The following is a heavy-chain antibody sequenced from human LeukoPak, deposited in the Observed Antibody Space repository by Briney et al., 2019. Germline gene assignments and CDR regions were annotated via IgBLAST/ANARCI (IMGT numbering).Heavy chain of an antibody. CDR2: IRSKANSYAT. Sequence: GGSLRLSYAASGFTFSGSAMHWVRQASGKGLEWVGRIRSKANSYATAYAASVKGRFTISRDDSKNTAYLQMNSLKTEDTAVYYCAKDPTHDYGAYWGQGTLVTVSS. V-gene: IGHV3-73*01. D-gene: IGHD4-17*01. CDR1: GFTFSGSA. CDR3: AKDPTHDYGAY. J-gene: IGHJ4*02.